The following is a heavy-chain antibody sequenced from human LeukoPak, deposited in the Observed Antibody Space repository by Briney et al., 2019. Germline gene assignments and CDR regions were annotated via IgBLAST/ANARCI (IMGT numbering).Heavy chain of an antibody. D-gene: IGHD3-10*01. CDR2: FDPEDGET. J-gene: IGHJ4*02. CDR3: ATEFFGRGATEHNDY. Sequence: ASVKVSCEVSGYTLTELSMHWVRQAPGKGLEWMGGFDPEDGETIYAQKFQGRVTMTEDTSTDTAYMELSSLRSEDTAVYYCATEFFGRGATEHNDYWGQGTLVTVSS. V-gene: IGHV1-24*01. CDR1: GYTLTELS.